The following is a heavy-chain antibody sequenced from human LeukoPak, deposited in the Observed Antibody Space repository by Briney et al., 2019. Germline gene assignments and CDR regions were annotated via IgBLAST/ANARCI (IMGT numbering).Heavy chain of an antibody. D-gene: IGHD2-2*01. CDR3: ARDDRCSSTSCYPNWFDP. CDR1: GFTFSSYS. J-gene: IGHJ5*02. CDR2: ISSSSSTI. Sequence: GGSLRLSSAASGFTFSSYSMIWVRQAPGKGLEWVSYISSSSSTIYYADSVKGRFTISRDNAKNSLYLQMNSLRAEDTAVYYCARDDRCSSTSCYPNWFDPWGQGTLVTVSS. V-gene: IGHV3-48*04.